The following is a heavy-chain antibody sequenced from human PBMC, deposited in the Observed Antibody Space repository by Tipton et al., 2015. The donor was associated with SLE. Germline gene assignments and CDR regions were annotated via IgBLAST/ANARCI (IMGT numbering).Heavy chain of an antibody. V-gene: IGHV4-34*01. J-gene: IGHJ6*02. CDR3: ARGCSSSTCEPFYFFGMDV. Sequence: LRLSCSVYGDSLSGQYWSWIRQPPGKGLEWIGEVFRGGSTNYSPSLESRVTITVDMSKNQFSLRLIAVTAADTAVYYCARGCSSSTCEPFYFFGMDVWCQGTTVSGSS. CDR1: GDSLSGQY. CDR2: VFRGGST. D-gene: IGHD2-2*01.